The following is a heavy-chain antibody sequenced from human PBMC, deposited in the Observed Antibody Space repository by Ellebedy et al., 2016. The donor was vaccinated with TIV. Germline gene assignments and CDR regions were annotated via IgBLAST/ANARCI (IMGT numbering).Heavy chain of an antibody. CDR3: ARGRYYCSSTSCYAPSWFDP. J-gene: IGHJ5*02. Sequence: GESLKISXKASGFSFSTYWMGWVRQAPGKGLEWVAHIKQDGSEKHYADSVKGRFTISRDNAKNSLYLQMNSLGAEDTAVYFCARGRYYCSSTSCYAPSWFDPWGQGTLVTVSS. CDR2: IKQDGSEK. V-gene: IGHV3-7*01. D-gene: IGHD2-2*01. CDR1: GFSFSTYW.